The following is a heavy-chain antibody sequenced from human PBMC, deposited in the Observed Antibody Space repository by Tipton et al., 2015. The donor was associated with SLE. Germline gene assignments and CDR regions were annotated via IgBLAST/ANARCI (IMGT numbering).Heavy chain of an antibody. CDR2: IYHSGST. J-gene: IGHJ4*02. CDR1: GGSISSGDYS. D-gene: IGHD3-16*02. CDR3: ARVGVWGSYRYFDY. Sequence: TLSLTCAVSGGSISSGDYSWSWIRQPPGKGLEWIGYIYHSGSTYYNPSLKYRVTISVDRSKNQFSLKLSSVTAADTAVYYCARVGVWGSYRYFDYWGQGTLVTVSS. V-gene: IGHV4-30-2*01.